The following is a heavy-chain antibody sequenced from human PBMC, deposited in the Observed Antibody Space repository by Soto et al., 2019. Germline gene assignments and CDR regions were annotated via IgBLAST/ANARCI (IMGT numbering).Heavy chain of an antibody. CDR2: IIPIVGTA. Sequence: SVKVSCKASGGTFSSYAISWVRQAPGQGVEWMGGIIPIVGTANYAQKFQGRVTITADESTSTAYMELSSLRSEDTAVYYCARIVDCSGGSCYSGVYYYGMDVWGQGTTVTVSS. J-gene: IGHJ6*02. V-gene: IGHV1-69*13. CDR1: GGTFSSYA. CDR3: ARIVDCSGGSCYSGVYYYGMDV. D-gene: IGHD2-15*01.